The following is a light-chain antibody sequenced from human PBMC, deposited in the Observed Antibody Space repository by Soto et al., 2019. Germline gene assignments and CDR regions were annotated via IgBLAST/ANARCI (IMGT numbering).Light chain of an antibody. CDR2: GVY. V-gene: IGLV2-14*01. CDR1: SSDVGAYDF. CDR3: TSYTSSSTYH. J-gene: IGLJ1*01. Sequence: QPASMSGSPGQSITISCTGSSSDVGAYDFVSWYQQHPGKAPKFIIYGVYNRPSGVSARFSGSKSGNTASLTISGLRPEDEADYYCTSYTSSSTYHFGTGTKVTVL.